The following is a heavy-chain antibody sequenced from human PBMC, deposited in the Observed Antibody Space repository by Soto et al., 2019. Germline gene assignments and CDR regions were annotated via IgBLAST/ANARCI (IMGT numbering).Heavy chain of an antibody. CDR3: ATSPILRYFDWSLLYGMDV. V-gene: IGHV3-23*01. J-gene: IGHJ6*02. D-gene: IGHD3-9*01. Sequence: PGGSLRLSCAASGFTFSSYAMSWVRQAPGKGLEWVSAISGSGGSTYYADSVKGRFTISRDNSKNTLYLQMNSLRAEDTAVYYCATSPILRYFDWSLLYGMDVWGQGTTVTVSS. CDR1: GFTFSSYA. CDR2: ISGSGGST.